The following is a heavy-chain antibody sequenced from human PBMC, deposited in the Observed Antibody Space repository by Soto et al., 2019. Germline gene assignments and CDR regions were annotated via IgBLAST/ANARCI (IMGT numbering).Heavy chain of an antibody. CDR1: GFTFSNAW. J-gene: IGHJ4*02. CDR2: ILSKTDGGTT. CDR3: VPPPHAVRGLDS. D-gene: IGHD4-17*01. V-gene: IGHV3-15*01. Sequence: EVQLVESGGDLVKPGESLRLSCAASGFTFSNAWMSWVRQAPGKGLEWVGRILSKTDGGTTDYATPVKGRFTISREYSKNTLYLQMNSMKTEDTAVYYCVPPPHAVRGLDSWGQGTLVTVSS.